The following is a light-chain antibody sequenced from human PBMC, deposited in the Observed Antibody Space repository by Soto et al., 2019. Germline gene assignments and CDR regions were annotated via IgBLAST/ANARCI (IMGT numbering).Light chain of an antibody. CDR2: GAS. CDR3: QQQGRSWIT. V-gene: IGKV3-15*01. Sequence: EIVMTQSPATLSVSPGERATLSCRASQSVSSNLAWYQQKPGQAPRLLIYGASTRATGIPARFSGSGSGTELTLTISRLEPEDFAVYYCQQQGRSWITCGQGTRLEIK. CDR1: QSVSSN. J-gene: IGKJ5*01.